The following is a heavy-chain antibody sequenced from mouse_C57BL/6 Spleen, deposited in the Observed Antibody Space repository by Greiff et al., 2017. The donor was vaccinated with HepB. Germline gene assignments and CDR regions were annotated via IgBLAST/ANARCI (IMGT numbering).Heavy chain of an antibody. CDR2: INPGSGGT. D-gene: IGHD1-1*01. Sequence: VQLQQSGAELVRPGTSVKVSCKASGYAFTNYLIEWVKQRPGQGLEWIGVINPGSGGTNYNEKFKGKATLTADKSSSTAYMQLSSLTSEDSAVYFCARRYGFYAMDYWGKGTSVTVSS. V-gene: IGHV1-54*01. CDR1: GYAFTNYL. CDR3: ARRYGFYAMDY. J-gene: IGHJ4*01.